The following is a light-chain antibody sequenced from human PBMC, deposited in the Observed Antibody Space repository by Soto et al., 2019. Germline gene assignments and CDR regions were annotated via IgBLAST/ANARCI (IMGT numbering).Light chain of an antibody. CDR2: EGS. CDR3: CSYAGSSTHVV. Sequence: QSALTQPASVSGSPGQSITISCTGTSSDVGSYNLVSWYQQHPGKAPKLMIYEGSKRPSGVSNRFSGSKSGNMASLTISGLQAEDEADYFCCSYAGSSTHVVFGGGTKLTVL. CDR1: SSDVGSYNL. J-gene: IGLJ2*01. V-gene: IGLV2-23*01.